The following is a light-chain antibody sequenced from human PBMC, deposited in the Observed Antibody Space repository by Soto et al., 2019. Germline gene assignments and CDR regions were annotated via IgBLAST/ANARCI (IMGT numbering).Light chain of an antibody. CDR3: QLESSYPEA. CDR2: KAS. V-gene: IGKV1-5*03. CDR1: QTISSW. J-gene: IGKJ1*01. Sequence: IPMTQSPSSLCGSVGESVTISCPASQTISSWLAWYQQKPGKAPKLLIYKASTLESGVPSRCSGRGSGTEFSVTISSLQSEVLAAYFRQLESSYPEAFGQGTKVDI.